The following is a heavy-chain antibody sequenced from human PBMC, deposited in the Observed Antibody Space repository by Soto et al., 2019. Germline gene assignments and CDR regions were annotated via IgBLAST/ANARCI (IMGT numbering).Heavy chain of an antibody. CDR3: ARNIAAADRGAYDI. D-gene: IGHD6-13*01. V-gene: IGHV1-18*01. CDR2: ISAYNGNT. Sequence: ASVKVSCKASGYTFTSYGISWVRQAPGQGLEWMGWISAYNGNTNYAQKLQGRVTMTTDTSTSTAYMELRSLGSDDTAVYYCARNIAAADRGAYDIWGQGTMVTVSS. J-gene: IGHJ3*02. CDR1: GYTFTSYG.